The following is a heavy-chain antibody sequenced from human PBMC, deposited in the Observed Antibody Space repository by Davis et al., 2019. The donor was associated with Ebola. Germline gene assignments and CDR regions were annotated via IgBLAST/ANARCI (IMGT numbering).Heavy chain of an antibody. CDR3: ARLSTVVTHSGMDV. J-gene: IGHJ6*02. Sequence: GESLKISCKVSGYTFTNYWIGWVRQMPGKGLEWMGIIYPGDSDTRYSPSFQGQVTISADKSITTAYLQWSSLKASDTAIYYCARLSTVVTHSGMDVWGQGTTVTVSS. V-gene: IGHV5-51*01. CDR1: GYTFTNYW. D-gene: IGHD4-23*01. CDR2: IYPGDSDT.